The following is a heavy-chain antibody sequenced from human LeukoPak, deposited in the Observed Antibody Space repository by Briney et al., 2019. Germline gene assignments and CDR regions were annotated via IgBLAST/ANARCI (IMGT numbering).Heavy chain of an antibody. D-gene: IGHD6-25*01. V-gene: IGHV4-4*02. Sequence: PSETPSLTCDVSGGSVTSTNWWTWFRQPPGKGLEWIGEVHLDGRTNYNPSLKSRLVMSADLPENHISLKLTSVTAAVTAVYYCAREGGFYRPLDYSGQGTLVTVSS. CDR2: VHLDGRT. CDR1: GGSVTSTNW. CDR3: AREGGFYRPLDY. J-gene: IGHJ4*02.